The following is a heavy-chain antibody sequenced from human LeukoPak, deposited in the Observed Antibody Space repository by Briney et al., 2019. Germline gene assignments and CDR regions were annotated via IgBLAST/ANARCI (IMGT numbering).Heavy chain of an antibody. CDR3: ARETYSVRYFDWLLYPHDAFDI. CDR1: GFTFSSYW. Sequence: GGSLRLSCAASGFTFSSYWMSWVRQAPGKGLEGVANIKQEGSEKYYVDSVKVRFTISRDNAKNSLYLQMNSLSAEDKAVYYCARETYSVRYFDWLLYPHDAFDIWGQGTMVTVSS. D-gene: IGHD3-9*01. V-gene: IGHV3-7*01. J-gene: IGHJ3*02. CDR2: IKQEGSEK.